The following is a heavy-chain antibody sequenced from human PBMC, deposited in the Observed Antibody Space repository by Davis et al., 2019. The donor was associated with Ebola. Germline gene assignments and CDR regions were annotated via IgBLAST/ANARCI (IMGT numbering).Heavy chain of an antibody. V-gene: IGHV4-34*01. Sequence: PAGSLRLSCAVYGGSFSGYYWSWIRQPPGKGLEWIGEINHSGSTNYNPSLKSRVTISVDTSKNQFSLKLSSVTAADTAVYYCARVLPLRFLEWPQTHYNWFDPWGQGTLVTVSS. CDR2: INHSGST. CDR1: GGSFSGYY. D-gene: IGHD3-3*01. J-gene: IGHJ5*02. CDR3: ARVLPLRFLEWPQTHYNWFDP.